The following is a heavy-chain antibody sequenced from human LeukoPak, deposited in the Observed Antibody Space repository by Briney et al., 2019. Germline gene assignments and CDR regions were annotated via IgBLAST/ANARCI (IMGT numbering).Heavy chain of an antibody. J-gene: IGHJ6*02. CDR1: GYTFTGYY. CDR3: ARDEYGDYIPNYYYYGMDV. D-gene: IGHD4-17*01. V-gene: IGHV1-2*02. CDR2: INPNSGGT. Sequence: GASVTVSCKASGYTFTGYYMHWVRQAPGQGLEWMGWINPNSGGTNYVQKFQGRVTMTRDTSISTAYMELSRLRSDDTAVYYCARDEYGDYIPNYYYYGMDVWGQGTTVTVSS.